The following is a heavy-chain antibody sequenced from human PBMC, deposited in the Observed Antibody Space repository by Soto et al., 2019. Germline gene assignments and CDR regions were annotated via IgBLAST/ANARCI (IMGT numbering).Heavy chain of an antibody. J-gene: IGHJ6*02. CDR1: GGSISSSSYY. V-gene: IGHV4-39*01. Sequence: PSETLSLTCTVSGGSISSSSYYWGWIRQPPGKGLEWIGSIYYSGSTYYNPSLKSRVTISVDTSKNQFSLKLSSVTAADTAVYYCARHQGHSSSWYSLRYYYGMDVWGQGTMVTVSS. CDR3: ARHQGHSSSWYSLRYYYGMDV. CDR2: IYYSGST. D-gene: IGHD6-13*01.